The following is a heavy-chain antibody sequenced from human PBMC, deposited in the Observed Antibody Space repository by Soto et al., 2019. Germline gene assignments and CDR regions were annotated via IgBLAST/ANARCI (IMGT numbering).Heavy chain of an antibody. CDR1: DGSFSGYY. CDR2: INHSGST. CDR3: ARGPRTTYSSAWHSFDF. Sequence: SETLSLTCAVSDGSFSGYYWSWIRQPPGKGLEWIGEINHSGSTKYNPSLRSRVTISVDTSKNQFSLKLSSVTAADTAVYYCARGPRTTYSSAWHSFDFWGQGNLVTVSS. J-gene: IGHJ4*02. V-gene: IGHV4-34*01. D-gene: IGHD6-19*01.